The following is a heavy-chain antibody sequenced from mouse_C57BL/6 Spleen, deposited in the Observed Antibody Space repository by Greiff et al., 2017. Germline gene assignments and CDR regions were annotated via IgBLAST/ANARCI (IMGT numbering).Heavy chain of an antibody. CDR2: INPNNGGT. CDR3: ASGNSYFDY. V-gene: IGHV1-26*01. Sequence: VQLQQSGPELVKPGASVKISCKASGYTFTDYYMNWVKQSHGKSLEWIGDINPNNGGTSYNQKFKGKATLTVDKSSSTAYMELRSLTSEDSAVYYCASGNSYFDYWGQGTTLTVSS. CDR1: GYTFTDYY. D-gene: IGHD2-1*01. J-gene: IGHJ2*01.